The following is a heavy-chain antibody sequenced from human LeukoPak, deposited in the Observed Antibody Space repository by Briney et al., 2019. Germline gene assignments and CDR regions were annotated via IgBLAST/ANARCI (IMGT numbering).Heavy chain of an antibody. CDR1: GFSFSSYS. CDR3: ARFSYSSGWYGLYGMDV. Sequence: GGSLRLFCAASGFSFSSYSMNWVRQAPGKGLEWVSSISSSSSYIYYADSVKGRFTISRDNAKNSLYLQMNSLRAEDTAVYYCARFSYSSGWYGLYGMDVWGQGTTVTVSS. D-gene: IGHD6-19*01. J-gene: IGHJ6*02. CDR2: ISSSSSYI. V-gene: IGHV3-21*01.